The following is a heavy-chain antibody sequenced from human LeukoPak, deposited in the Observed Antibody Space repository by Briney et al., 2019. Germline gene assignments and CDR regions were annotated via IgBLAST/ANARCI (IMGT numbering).Heavy chain of an antibody. CDR3: ARGVRIAVAGYIDY. Sequence: GGSLRLSCAASGFTFSSYAMHWVRQAPGKGLEWVAVISYDGSNKNYADSVKGRFTISRDNSKNTLYLQMNSLRAEDTAVYYCARGVRIAVAGYIDYWGQGTLVTVSS. V-gene: IGHV3-30*04. CDR2: ISYDGSNK. CDR1: GFTFSSYA. D-gene: IGHD6-19*01. J-gene: IGHJ4*02.